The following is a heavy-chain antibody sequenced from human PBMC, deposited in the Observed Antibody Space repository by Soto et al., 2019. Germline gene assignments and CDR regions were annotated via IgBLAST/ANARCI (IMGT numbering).Heavy chain of an antibody. Sequence: PSETLSLTCTVSGGSISTYYWNWIRQSAGKGLEWIGRVYISGSTNYNPSLKSRVAMSVDTSNNQFSLKVTSVTAADTAVYYCARGGRDGFDIWGQGTMVT. V-gene: IGHV4-4*07. CDR2: VYISGST. CDR1: GGSISTYY. CDR3: ARGGRDGFDI. J-gene: IGHJ3*02.